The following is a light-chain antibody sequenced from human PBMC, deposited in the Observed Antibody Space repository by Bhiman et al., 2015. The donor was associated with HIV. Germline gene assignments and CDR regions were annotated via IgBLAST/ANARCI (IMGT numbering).Light chain of an antibody. V-gene: IGLV2-14*03. Sequence: QSALTQPASVSGSPGQSITISCTGTSSDVGDYNYVSWYQQHPGKAPKLMIYDVNTRPSGVSNRFSGSKSDNTASLTIAGLQAEDEADYYCSSYTTSNTLFGTGTKVTVL. CDR2: DVN. CDR3: SSYTTSNTL. J-gene: IGLJ1*01. CDR1: SSDVGDYNY.